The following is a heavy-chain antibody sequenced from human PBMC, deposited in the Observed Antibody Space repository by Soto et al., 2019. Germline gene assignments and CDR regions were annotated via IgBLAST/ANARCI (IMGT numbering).Heavy chain of an antibody. CDR1: GFTFSTYS. J-gene: IGHJ4*02. Sequence: EAQLVESGGGLVKPGGSPRLSCAASGFTFSTYSMNWVRQAPGKGLEWVSSISSSRGYRSYADSVKGRFTISRDNAKNSLYLQMDSLRAEDTAVYYCARGRSINTNMDYWGQGTLVTVSS. CDR2: ISSSRGYR. D-gene: IGHD2-2*01. V-gene: IGHV3-21*01. CDR3: ARGRSINTNMDY.